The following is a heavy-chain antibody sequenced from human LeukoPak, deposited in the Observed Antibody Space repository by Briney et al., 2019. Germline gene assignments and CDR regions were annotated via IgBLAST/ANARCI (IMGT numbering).Heavy chain of an antibody. CDR2: IKQDGSEK. J-gene: IGHJ6*03. D-gene: IGHD3-3*01. Sequence: GGSLRLSSAASGFTFSSYWMSWVRQAPGKGLEWVANIKQDGSEKYYVDSVKGRFTISRDNAKNSLYLQMNSLRAEDTAVYYCARSSLEWLPPYYYYYYMDVWGKGTTVTVSS. CDR1: GFTFSSYW. V-gene: IGHV3-7*01. CDR3: ARSSLEWLPPYYYYYYMDV.